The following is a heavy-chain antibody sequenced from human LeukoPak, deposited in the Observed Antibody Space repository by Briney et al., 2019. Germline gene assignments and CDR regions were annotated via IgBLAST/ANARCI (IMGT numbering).Heavy chain of an antibody. CDR1: GGSISSYY. D-gene: IGHD6-13*01. J-gene: IGHJ4*02. CDR3: ARGVYIAAAQYGY. Sequence: SETLSLTCTVSGGSISSYYWSWIRQPPGKGLEWIGYIYYSGTTNYNPSFKSRVTMSVDTSKNQFSLKLSSVTAADTAVYYCARGVYIAAAQYGYWGQGTLVTVSS. V-gene: IGHV4-59*01. CDR2: IYYSGTT.